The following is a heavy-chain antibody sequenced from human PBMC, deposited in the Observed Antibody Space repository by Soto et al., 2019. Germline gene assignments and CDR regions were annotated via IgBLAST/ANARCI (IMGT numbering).Heavy chain of an antibody. CDR2: IIPIFGTA. V-gene: IGHV1-69*13. J-gene: IGHJ6*02. CDR3: ARELLWFGELSHYHYYYGMDV. CDR1: GGTFSSYA. D-gene: IGHD3-10*01. Sequence: SVKVSCKASGGTFSSYAISWVRQAPGQGLEWMGGIIPIFGTANYAQKFQGRVTITADESTSTAYMELSSLRSEDTAVYYCARELLWFGELSHYHYYYGMDVWGQGTTVTVSS.